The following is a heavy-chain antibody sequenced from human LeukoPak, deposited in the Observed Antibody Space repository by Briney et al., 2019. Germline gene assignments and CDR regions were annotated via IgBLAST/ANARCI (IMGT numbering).Heavy chain of an antibody. CDR1: GYTFTSYG. J-gene: IGHJ4*02. Sequence: GASVKVSCKASGYTFTSYGISWVRQAPGQGLEWMGGIIPIFGTANYAQKFQGRVTITTDESTSTAYMELSSLRSEDTAVYYCARQVRGVLDYWGQGTLVTVSS. V-gene: IGHV1-69*05. D-gene: IGHD3-10*01. CDR3: ARQVRGVLDY. CDR2: IIPIFGTA.